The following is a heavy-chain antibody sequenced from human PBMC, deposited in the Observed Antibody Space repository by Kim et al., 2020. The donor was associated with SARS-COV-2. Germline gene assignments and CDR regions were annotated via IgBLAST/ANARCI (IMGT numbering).Heavy chain of an antibody. CDR1: GYTFTSYA. CDR3: ARDITMVRGLASAPTGS. V-gene: IGHV7-4-1*02. D-gene: IGHD3-10*01. J-gene: IGHJ4*02. CDR2: INTNTGNP. Sequence: ASVKVSCKASGYTFTSYAMNWVRQAPGQGLEWMGWINTNTGNPTYAQGFTGRFVFSLDTSVSTAYLQISSLKAEDTAVYYCARDITMVRGLASAPTGSWGQGTLVTVSS.